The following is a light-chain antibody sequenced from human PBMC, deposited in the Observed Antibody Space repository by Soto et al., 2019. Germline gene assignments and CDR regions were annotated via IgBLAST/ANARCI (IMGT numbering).Light chain of an antibody. V-gene: IGKV1-27*01. CDR2: AAS. J-gene: IGKJ1*01. CDR1: QGISNY. Sequence: DIQMTQYPSSLSASLGDRFTITCLSSQGISNYLAWYQQKPGKVPKLLIYAASTLQSGVPSRFSGSGSGTDFTLTISSLQPEDVATYYCQKYNSAPQTFGQGTKVDIK. CDR3: QKYNSAPQT.